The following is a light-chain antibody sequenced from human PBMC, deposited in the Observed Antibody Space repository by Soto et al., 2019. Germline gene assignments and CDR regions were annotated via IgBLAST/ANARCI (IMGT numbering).Light chain of an antibody. J-gene: IGKJ1*01. Sequence: IVLSQSPGTLSVSPGDRVTLSCRASQSSSINLALYQHKPCQAPRLLIHGASTRATGVPARISGSGSGTEFTLTISSLQSEDFAVYYCQQFRNWPWTFGQGTKVDIK. CDR3: QQFRNWPWT. V-gene: IGKV3D-15*01. CDR1: QSSSIN. CDR2: GAS.